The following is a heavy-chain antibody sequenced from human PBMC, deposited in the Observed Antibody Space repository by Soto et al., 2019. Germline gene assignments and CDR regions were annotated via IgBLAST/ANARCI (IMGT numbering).Heavy chain of an antibody. CDR1: GYTFNDYA. D-gene: IGHD2-15*01. J-gene: IGHJ2*01. CDR3: VRCYCSLGSCYACWHFDL. V-gene: IGHV1-18*01. CDR2: ISPSTGDT. Sequence: QVRLVQSGDEVKKPGASVKVSCQASGYTFNDYAVSWVRQAPGQGLEWMGWISPSTGDTDQARNFQDRITMTLDPSTNTAYMELRSLRSDDTAVYYCVRCYCSLGSCYACWHFDLWGRGTLVTVSS.